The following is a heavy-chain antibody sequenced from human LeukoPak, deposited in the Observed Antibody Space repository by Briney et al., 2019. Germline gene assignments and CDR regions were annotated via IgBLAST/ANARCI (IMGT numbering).Heavy chain of an antibody. J-gene: IGHJ4*02. CDR3: ARDYGRYYGSGPFDY. CDR2: IYGGGST. D-gene: IGHD3-10*01. Sequence: GGSLRLSCAASGFTVSSNSMNWVRQAPGKGLEWVSVIYGGGSTYYAGSVKGRFTISRDNSKNTVYLQMNNLRVEDTAVHYCARDYGRYYGSGPFDYWGQGSLVSVSS. CDR1: GFTVSSNS. V-gene: IGHV3-66*01.